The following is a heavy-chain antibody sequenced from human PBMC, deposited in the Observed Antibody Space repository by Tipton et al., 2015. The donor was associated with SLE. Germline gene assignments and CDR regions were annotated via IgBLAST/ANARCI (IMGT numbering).Heavy chain of an antibody. Sequence: TLSLTCTISDYSITSDNFWGWIRQPPGKGLEWIGRIYHSGSTYYNPSLKSRVTISVDRSKNDFSLRLTSVTATDTAVYYCARGGYYYGSVDAVDIWGQGTMVTVSS. V-gene: IGHV4-38-2*02. J-gene: IGHJ3*02. CDR3: ARGGYYYGSVDAVDI. CDR2: IYHSGST. CDR1: DYSITSDNF. D-gene: IGHD3-10*01.